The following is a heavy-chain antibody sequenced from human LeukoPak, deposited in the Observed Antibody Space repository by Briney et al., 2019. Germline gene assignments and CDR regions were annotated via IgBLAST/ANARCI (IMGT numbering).Heavy chain of an antibody. CDR2: INPNNGGA. J-gene: IGHJ4*02. D-gene: IGHD3-10*01. V-gene: IGHV1-2*02. CDR3: ARDLMVRGRGNGVIGQ. Sequence: ASVKVSCKTSGYTFTDYYIQWVRQAPGQGLEWMGWINPNNGGANYAQKFQGRVTMTRDTSIGTAYMEVSRLESDDTAVYYCARDLMVRGRGNGVIGQWGQGTLVTVSS. CDR1: GYTFTDYY.